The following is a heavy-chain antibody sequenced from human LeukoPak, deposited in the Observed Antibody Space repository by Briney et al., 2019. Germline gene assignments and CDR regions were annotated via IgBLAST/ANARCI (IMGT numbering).Heavy chain of an antibody. J-gene: IGHJ6*02. CDR3: ARGGGLDV. CDR1: EFTFSTNA. D-gene: IGHD3-16*01. CDR2: INHNGNVN. V-gene: IGHV3-7*03. Sequence: GGSLRLSCPASEFTFSTNAMNWARQAPGKGLEWVASINHNGNVNYYVDSVKGRFTISRDNAKNSLYLQMSNLRAEDTAVYFCARGGGLDVWGQGATVTVSS.